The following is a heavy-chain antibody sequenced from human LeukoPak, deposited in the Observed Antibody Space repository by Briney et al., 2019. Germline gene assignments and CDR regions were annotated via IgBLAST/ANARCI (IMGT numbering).Heavy chain of an antibody. J-gene: IGHJ1*01. CDR3: ALNSGQWPDRYFQH. V-gene: IGHV3-49*04. CDR1: GFTFGDYA. CDR2: IRSKAYGGTT. Sequence: GGSLRLSCTASGFTFGDYAMSWVRQAPGKGLEWVGFIRSKAYGGTTEYAASVKGRFTISRDDSKSIAYLQMNSLRAEDTAVYYCALNSGQWPDRYFQHWGQGTLVTVSS. D-gene: IGHD6-19*01.